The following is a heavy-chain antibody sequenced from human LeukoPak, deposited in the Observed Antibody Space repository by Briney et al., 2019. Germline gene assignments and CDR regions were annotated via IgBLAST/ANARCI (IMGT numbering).Heavy chain of an antibody. Sequence: ASVKVFCKASGFTFTSSAVQWVRQARGQRLEWIGWIVVGSGNTNYAQKFQERVTITRDMSTSTAYMELSSLRSEDTAVYYCAAAPDIVAGSYPFLFNYWGQGTLVTVSS. J-gene: IGHJ4*02. V-gene: IGHV1-58*01. CDR1: GFTFTSSA. CDR3: AAAPDIVAGSYPFLFNY. CDR2: IVVGSGNT. D-gene: IGHD3-10*01.